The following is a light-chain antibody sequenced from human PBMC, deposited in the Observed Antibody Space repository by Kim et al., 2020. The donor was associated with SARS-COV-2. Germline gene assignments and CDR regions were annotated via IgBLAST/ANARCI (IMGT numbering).Light chain of an antibody. CDR2: KDS. Sequence: SYELTQPPSVSVSPGQTARITCSGDALAKQNANWYQQEPSQAPVLVIYKDSERPSGIPERFSGSSSGTTVTLTLSGVQAEDEADYYCQSADSGGALVVFGGGTQLTVL. V-gene: IGLV3-25*03. CDR3: QSADSGGALVV. CDR1: ALAKQN. J-gene: IGLJ2*01.